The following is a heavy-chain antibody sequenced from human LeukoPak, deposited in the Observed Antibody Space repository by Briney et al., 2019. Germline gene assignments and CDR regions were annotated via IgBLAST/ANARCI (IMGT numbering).Heavy chain of an antibody. CDR1: GFTFSSYW. D-gene: IGHD3-16*01. V-gene: IGHV3-74*01. Sequence: GGSLRLSCEASGFTFSSYWMHWVRQAPGKGLAWVSRIYSDGSSATYADSVKGRFAISRDNAKNTLFLQMNSLRAEDTAVYYGAREGGSSFDYWGQGTLVSVSS. J-gene: IGHJ4*02. CDR3: AREGGSSFDY. CDR2: IYSDGSSA.